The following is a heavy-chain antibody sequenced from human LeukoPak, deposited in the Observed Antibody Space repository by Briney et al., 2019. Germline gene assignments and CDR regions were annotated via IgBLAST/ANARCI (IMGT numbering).Heavy chain of an antibody. J-gene: IGHJ3*02. V-gene: IGHV3-53*01. CDR3: ARYCSSTSCDSPDAFDI. Sequence: GGSLRLSCAASGFTVKSNYMSWVRQAPGKGLEGVSLIYSGGSTYYADSVKGRFTISRDNSRNTLYLQMNSLRAEDTAVYYRARYCSSTSCDSPDAFDIWGQGTMVTVSS. CDR2: IYSGGST. D-gene: IGHD2-2*02. CDR1: GFTVKSNY.